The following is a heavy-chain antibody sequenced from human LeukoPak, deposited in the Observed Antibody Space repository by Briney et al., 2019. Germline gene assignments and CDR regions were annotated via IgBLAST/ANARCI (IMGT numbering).Heavy chain of an antibody. Sequence: ASVKVSCKASGYTFTTYYLHWVRQAPGQGLEWMGTINPSGGSTNHAQKFQGRVTMTRDTSTSTVYMEVSSLRSEDTAVYYCARDRGGWELLYFLEHWGQGTLVTVSS. V-gene: IGHV1-46*01. CDR2: INPSGGST. D-gene: IGHD3-10*01. CDR1: GYTFTTYY. J-gene: IGHJ4*02. CDR3: ARDRGGWELLYFLEH.